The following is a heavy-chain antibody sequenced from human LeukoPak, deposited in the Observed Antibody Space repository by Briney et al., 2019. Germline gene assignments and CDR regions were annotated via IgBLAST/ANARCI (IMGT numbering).Heavy chain of an antibody. Sequence: PGGSLRFSCAASGFTFSSYTMGWVRQAPGKGLAWVSSISGSGLSTYFADSVKGRFTISRDNSKNTLSLQMNSLRAEDTALYYCAKGVASDYVWEAYYFDFWGQGTLVTVSS. J-gene: IGHJ4*02. D-gene: IGHD3-16*01. CDR3: AKGVASDYVWEAYYFDF. V-gene: IGHV3-23*01. CDR2: ISGSGLST. CDR1: GFTFSSYT.